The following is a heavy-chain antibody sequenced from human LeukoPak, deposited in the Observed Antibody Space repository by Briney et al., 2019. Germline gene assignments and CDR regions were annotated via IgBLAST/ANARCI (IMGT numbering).Heavy chain of an antibody. J-gene: IGHJ4*02. V-gene: IGHV3-23*01. CDR3: AKDRPYSSGWYLIFDY. Sequence: GGSLRLSCAASGFAFNSYAMNWVRQAPGKGLEWVSAISGSGGSTYYADSVKGRFTISRDNSKDTLYLQMNSLRAEDTAVYYCAKDRPYSSGWYLIFDYWGQGTLVTVSS. CDR2: ISGSGGST. CDR1: GFAFNSYA. D-gene: IGHD6-19*01.